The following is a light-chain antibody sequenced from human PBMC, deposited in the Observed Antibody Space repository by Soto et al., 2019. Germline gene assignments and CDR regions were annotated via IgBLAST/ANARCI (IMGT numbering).Light chain of an antibody. V-gene: IGKV1-5*03. CDR2: KAS. J-gene: IGKJ1*01. Sequence: DIQMTQSPSTLSASVGDRVTITCRASQSISSWLAWYQQKPGKAPKRLIYKASTLESGIPSRFSGGGSGTEFTLTISSLQSEDFAVYYCQQYNNWTRTFGQGTKVEIK. CDR3: QQYNNWTRT. CDR1: QSISSW.